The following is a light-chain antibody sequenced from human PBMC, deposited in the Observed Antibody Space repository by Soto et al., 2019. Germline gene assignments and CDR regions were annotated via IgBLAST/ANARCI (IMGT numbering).Light chain of an antibody. CDR3: SGLSTTSTPNV. J-gene: IGLJ1*01. CDR2: EVN. Sequence: QSALSQPASMSGSPGQSITIPCTGASSDIGLYNYVSWYQHHPGKAPKLLISEVNIRPSGLSDRFSASKAGNTASLTISGLQPEYEAYYYCSGLSTTSTPNVFGTGTKRTAL. CDR1: SSDIGLYNY. V-gene: IGLV2-14*01.